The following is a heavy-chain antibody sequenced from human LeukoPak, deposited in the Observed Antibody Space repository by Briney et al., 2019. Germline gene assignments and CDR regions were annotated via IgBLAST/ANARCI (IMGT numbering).Heavy chain of an antibody. D-gene: IGHD3-10*01. CDR1: GFTLSSYW. CDR3: ARVALLWFGELFHWYLDY. Sequence: PGGSLRLSCAASGFTLSSYWMSWVRQAPGKGLEWVANIKQDGSEKYYVDSVKGRFTISRDNAKNSLYLQMNSLRAEDTAVYYCARVALLWFGELFHWYLDYWGQGTLVTVSS. V-gene: IGHV3-7*01. CDR2: IKQDGSEK. J-gene: IGHJ4*02.